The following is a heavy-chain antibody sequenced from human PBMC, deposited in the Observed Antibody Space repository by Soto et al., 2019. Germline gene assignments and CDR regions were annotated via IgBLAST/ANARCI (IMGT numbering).Heavy chain of an antibody. D-gene: IGHD1-1*01. V-gene: IGHV5-10-1*03. Sequence: EVQLVQSGAEVKKPGESLRLSCQGSGYRFINYWISWVGQMPGKGLEWVGRIDPSDSYTVYSPSFQGHVTISIDTAINTAFLEWRSLQASDTAMYYCVRHGNGTPFYFDFWGRGTLVPVSS. CDR1: GYRFINYW. CDR3: VRHGNGTPFYFDF. J-gene: IGHJ4*02. CDR2: IDPSDSYT.